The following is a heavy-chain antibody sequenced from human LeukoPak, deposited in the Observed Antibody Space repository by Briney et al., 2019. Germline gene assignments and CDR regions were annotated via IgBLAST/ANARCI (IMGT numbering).Heavy chain of an antibody. CDR2: INHSGST. CDR1: GGSFSGYY. J-gene: IGHJ1*01. V-gene: IGHV4-34*01. D-gene: IGHD5-24*01. Sequence: RSSGTLSLTCAVYGGSFSGYYWSWIRQPPGKGLEWIGEINHSGSTNYNPSLKSRVTISVDTSKNQFSLKLSSVTAADTAVYYCARAGRGWLQSKEYFQHWGQGTLVTVSS. CDR3: ARAGRGWLQSKEYFQH.